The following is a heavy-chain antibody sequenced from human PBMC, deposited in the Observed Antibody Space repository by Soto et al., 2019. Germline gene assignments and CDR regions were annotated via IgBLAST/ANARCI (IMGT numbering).Heavy chain of an antibody. CDR3: ARVIKSIAVSYSYGGHRYVH. CDR2: ISAYNGNT. D-gene: IGHD6-6*01. V-gene: IGHV1-18*01. J-gene: IGHJ4*02. CDR1: GYTFTSYG. Sequence: ASVKVSCKASGYTFTSYGISWVRQAPGQGLEWMGWISAYNGNTNYAQKLQGRVTMTTDTSTSTAYMELRSLRSDDTAVYYCARVIKSIAVSYSYGGHRYVHWGPGRRATVPS.